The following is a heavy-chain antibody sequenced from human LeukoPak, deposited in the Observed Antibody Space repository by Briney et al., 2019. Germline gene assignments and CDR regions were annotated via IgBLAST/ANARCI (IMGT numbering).Heavy chain of an antibody. J-gene: IGHJ4*02. V-gene: IGHV1-46*01. Sequence: GASVKVSCKASGYTFTSYYMHWVRQAPGQGLEWMGIINPSGGSTSYAQKFQGRVTMTRDTSTSTVYMELSSLRSEDTAVYYCARARCGGDRYDYFDYWGQGTLVTVSS. D-gene: IGHD2-21*01. CDR2: INPSGGST. CDR3: ARARCGGDRYDYFDY. CDR1: GYTFTSYY.